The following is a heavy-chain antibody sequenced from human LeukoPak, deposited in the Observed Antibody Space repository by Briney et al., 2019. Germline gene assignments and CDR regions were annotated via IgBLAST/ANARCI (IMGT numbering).Heavy chain of an antibody. D-gene: IGHD3-10*01. CDR1: GGTFSSYA. J-gene: IGHJ3*02. CDR2: IIPIFGTA. V-gene: IGHV1-69*13. Sequence: SVKVSCKASGGTFSSYAISWVRQAPGQGLEWMGGIIPIFGTANYAQKFQGRVTITADESTSTAYMELSSLRSEDTAEYYCAREAGAGSDDAFDIWGQGTMVTVSS. CDR3: AREAGAGSDDAFDI.